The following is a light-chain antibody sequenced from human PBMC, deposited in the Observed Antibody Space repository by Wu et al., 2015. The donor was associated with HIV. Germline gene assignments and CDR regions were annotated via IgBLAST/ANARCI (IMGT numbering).Light chain of an antibody. J-gene: IGKJ3*01. CDR2: DAS. CDR1: QSVSSY. V-gene: IGKV3-11*01. Sequence: EIVLTQSPATLSLSPGERATLSCRASQSVSSYLAWYQQKPGQAPRLLIYDASNRATGIPARFSGSGSGTDFTLTISSLEPEDFAVYYCQQRSNWPSFTFGPGDQSGYQT. CDR3: QQRSNWPSFT.